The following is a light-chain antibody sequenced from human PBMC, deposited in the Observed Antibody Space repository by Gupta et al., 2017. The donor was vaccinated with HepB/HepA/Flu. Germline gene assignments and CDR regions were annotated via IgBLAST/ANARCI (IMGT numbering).Light chain of an antibody. CDR1: QSVSSSY. J-gene: IGKJ5*01. CDR2: GAS. V-gene: IGKV3-20*01. CDR3: QQYGSSPIT. Sequence: EIVLTLSPCTLSLSPGERATLSFMASQSVSSSYLAWYQQKPGQAPRLLIYGASSRATGIPDRFSGSGSGTDFTLTISRLEPEDFAVYYCQQYGSSPITFGQGTRLEIK.